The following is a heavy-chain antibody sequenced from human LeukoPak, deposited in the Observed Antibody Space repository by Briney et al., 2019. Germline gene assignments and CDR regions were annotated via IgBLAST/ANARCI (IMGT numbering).Heavy chain of an antibody. CDR2: INWNGGST. D-gene: IGHD3-3*01. Sequence: GGSLRLSCAASGFTFDDYGMSWVRQAPGKGLEWGFGINWNGGSTGYADSVKCRFTISRDNAKNSLYLQMNSLRAEDTALYYCARGYADTGFWSGYKGGLDYWGQGTQVTVSS. CDR3: ARGYADTGFWSGYKGGLDY. CDR1: GFTFDDYG. V-gene: IGHV3-20*04. J-gene: IGHJ4*02.